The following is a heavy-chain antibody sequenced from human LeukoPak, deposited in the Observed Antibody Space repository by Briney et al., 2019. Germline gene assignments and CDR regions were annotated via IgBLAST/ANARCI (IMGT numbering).Heavy chain of an antibody. Sequence: GSSVKVSCKASGGTFSSYAISWVRQAPGQGLEWMGGIIPIFGTANYAQKFQGRVTITADKSTSTAYMELSSLRSEDTAVYYCASGPGLGYCSGTSCYNYYGMDVWGKGTTVTVSS. CDR2: IIPIFGTA. CDR3: ASGPGLGYCSGTSCYNYYGMDV. J-gene: IGHJ6*04. D-gene: IGHD2-2*02. V-gene: IGHV1-69*06. CDR1: GGTFSSYA.